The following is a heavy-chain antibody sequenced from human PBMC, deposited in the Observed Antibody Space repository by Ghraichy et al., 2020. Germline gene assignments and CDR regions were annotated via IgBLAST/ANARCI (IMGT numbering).Heavy chain of an antibody. D-gene: IGHD6-19*01. CDR3: ARAPPYSSGPDYYYGMDV. J-gene: IGHJ6*02. CDR2: IIPIFGTA. V-gene: IGHV1-69*13. Sequence: SVKVSCKASGGTFSSYAISWVRQAPGQGLEWMGGIIPIFGTANYAQKFQGSVTITADESTSTAYMELSSLRSEDTAVYYCARAPPYSSGPDYYYGMDVWGQGTTVTVSS. CDR1: GGTFSSYA.